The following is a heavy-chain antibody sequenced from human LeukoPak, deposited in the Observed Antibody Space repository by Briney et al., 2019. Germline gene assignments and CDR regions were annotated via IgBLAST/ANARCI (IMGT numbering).Heavy chain of an antibody. V-gene: IGHV1-2*02. CDR2: INPNSGGT. Sequence: ASVKVSCKASGYTFTDYYMHWVRQAPGQGLEWMGWINPNSGGTNYAQKFQGRVTMTRDTSISTAYMELSRLRSDDTAVYYCARGYTLTTTAAGTYFQHCGQGTLVTVSS. CDR3: ARGYTLTTTAAGTYFQH. J-gene: IGHJ1*01. CDR1: GYTFTDYY. D-gene: IGHD6-13*01.